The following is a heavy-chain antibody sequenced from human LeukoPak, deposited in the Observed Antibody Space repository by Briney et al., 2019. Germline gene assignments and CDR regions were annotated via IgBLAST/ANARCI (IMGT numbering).Heavy chain of an antibody. V-gene: IGHV3-33*01. D-gene: IGHD3-22*01. CDR2: IWYDGSNK. Sequence: PGRSLRLSCAASGFTFSSYGMHWVRQAPGKGLEWVAAIWYDGSNKYYADSVKGRFTISRDNSKNTLYLQMNSLRAEDTAVYYCARVVYDSSGLYYFDYWGQGTLVTVSS. CDR1: GFTFSSYG. J-gene: IGHJ4*02. CDR3: ARVVYDSSGLYYFDY.